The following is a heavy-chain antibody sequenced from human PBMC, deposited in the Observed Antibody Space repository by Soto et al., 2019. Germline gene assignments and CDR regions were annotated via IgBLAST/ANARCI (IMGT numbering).Heavy chain of an antibody. CDR3: ATPDCSGGSCRDDAFDI. V-gene: IGHV4-61*01. Sequence: QVQLQESGPGLVKPSETLSLTCTVSRGSVGSGYYYWTWIRQPPGKGLEWIGYIYYTGSTNYNPSLKSRVIMSLDTSKNQFSLKLNSVTAADTAVYYCATPDCSGGSCRDDAFDIWGRGTMVTVS. CDR1: RGSVGSGYYY. CDR2: IYYTGST. D-gene: IGHD2-15*01. J-gene: IGHJ3*02.